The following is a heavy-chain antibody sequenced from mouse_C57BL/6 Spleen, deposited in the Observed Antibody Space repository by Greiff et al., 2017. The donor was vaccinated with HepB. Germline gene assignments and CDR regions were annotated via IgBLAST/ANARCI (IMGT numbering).Heavy chain of an antibody. V-gene: IGHV1-64*01. CDR3: ARSRGIPFAY. D-gene: IGHD2-14*01. J-gene: IGHJ3*01. Sequence: VKLQQPGAELVKPGASVKLSCKASGYTFTSYWMHWVKQRPGQGLEWIGMIHPNSGSTNYNEKFKSKATLTVDKSSSTAYMQLSSLTSEDSAVYYCARSRGIPFAYWGQGTLVTVSA. CDR1: GYTFTSYW. CDR2: IHPNSGST.